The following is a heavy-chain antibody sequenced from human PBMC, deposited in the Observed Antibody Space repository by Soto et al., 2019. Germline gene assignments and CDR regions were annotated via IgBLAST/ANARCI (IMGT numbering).Heavy chain of an antibody. V-gene: IGHV5-51*01. CDR3: ASSGDPDDAFDI. CDR2: IYPGDSDT. Sequence: YWSWIRQHPGKGLEWMGIIYPGDSDTRYSPSFQGQVTISADKSISTAYLQWSSLKASDTAMYYCASSGDPDDAFDIWGQGTMVTVPS. D-gene: IGHD4-17*01. J-gene: IGHJ3*02. CDR1: YW.